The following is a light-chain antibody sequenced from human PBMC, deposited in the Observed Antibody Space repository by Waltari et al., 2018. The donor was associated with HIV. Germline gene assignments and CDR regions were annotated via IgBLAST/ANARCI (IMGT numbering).Light chain of an antibody. J-gene: IGKJ1*01. V-gene: IGKV3-15*01. CDR1: QSVTKN. CDR2: GAS. CDR3: QQYHNYWT. Sequence: EVVLTQSPATVSVSPGGRVIPSCRASQSVTKNLAWYQQKPGQAPRLVICGASTRAAGVPARFTGRGSGTQFTLTISSLQSEDFAIYYCQQYHNYWTFGQGSK.